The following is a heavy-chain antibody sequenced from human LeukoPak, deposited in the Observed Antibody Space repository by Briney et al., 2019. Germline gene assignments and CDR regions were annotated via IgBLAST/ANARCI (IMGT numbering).Heavy chain of an antibody. V-gene: IGHV4-39*01. Sequence: SETLSLTCTVSGGSISSSSYYWGWIRQPPGTGLEWIGSIYYSGSTYYNPSLKSRVTISVDTPKNQFSLKLSSVTAADTAVYYCARHYYYDSSGYYYVWYFDYWGQGTLVTVSS. CDR2: IYYSGST. CDR1: GGSISSSSYY. J-gene: IGHJ4*02. CDR3: ARHYYYDSSGYYYVWYFDY. D-gene: IGHD3-22*01.